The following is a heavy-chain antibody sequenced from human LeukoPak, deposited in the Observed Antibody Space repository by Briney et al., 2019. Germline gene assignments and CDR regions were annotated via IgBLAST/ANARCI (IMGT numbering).Heavy chain of an antibody. CDR1: GFTFISYA. D-gene: IGHD5-18*01. J-gene: IGHJ4*02. CDR2: ISSNGGST. V-gene: IGHV3-64*01. CDR3: VRRRGYSYDY. Sequence: GGSLRLSCAASGFTFISYAMDWVRQAPGKGLEYVSGISSNGGSTYYASSVKGRFTISRDNSKTTLDLQVGSLRAEDMAVYYCVRRRGYSYDYWGQGTLVSVSS.